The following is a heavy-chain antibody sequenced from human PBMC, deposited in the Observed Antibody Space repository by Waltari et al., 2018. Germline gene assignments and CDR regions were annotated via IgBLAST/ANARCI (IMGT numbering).Heavy chain of an antibody. V-gene: IGHV4-39*01. CDR2: IYYSGRT. CDR1: GGSISSSSYY. Sequence: QLQLQESGPGLVKPSETLSLTCTVSGGSISSSSYYWGWIRQPPGKGLEWIGSIYYSGRTYYNPSLKSRVTISVDTSKNQFSLKLSSVTAADTAVYYCARRGIAARGGAFDIWGQGTMVTVSS. D-gene: IGHD6-6*01. CDR3: ARRGIAARGGAFDI. J-gene: IGHJ3*02.